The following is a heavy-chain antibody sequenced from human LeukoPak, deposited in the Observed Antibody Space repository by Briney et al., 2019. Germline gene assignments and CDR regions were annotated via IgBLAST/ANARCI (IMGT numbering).Heavy chain of an antibody. CDR1: GYTFTRFD. CDR2: MNPNSGNK. D-gene: IGHD3-22*01. J-gene: IGHJ5*02. Sequence: GASAKVSCKASGYTFTRFDINWVRQTTGQVLEWMGWMNPNSGNKGYAQKFQGRFTMTMNTSTSTAYMELTSLTSEDTAVYYCARGQKSSGYWFDPWGQGTLVTVSS. CDR3: ARGQKSSGYWFDP. V-gene: IGHV1-8*01.